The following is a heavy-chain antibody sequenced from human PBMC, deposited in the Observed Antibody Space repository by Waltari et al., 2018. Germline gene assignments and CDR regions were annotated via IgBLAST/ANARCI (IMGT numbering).Heavy chain of an antibody. D-gene: IGHD3-22*01. Sequence: QLQLQESGPGLVKPSETLSLTCTVSGGSISSSSYYWGWIRQPPGKGLEWIGGIYYSGSTYYNPSRKCRVTMSVDASKTHFSLKLSSVTAADTAVYYCARHFIGSGYSVGAFDIWGQGTMVTVSS. CDR2: IYYSGST. CDR1: GGSISSSSYY. CDR3: ARHFIGSGYSVGAFDI. J-gene: IGHJ3*02. V-gene: IGHV4-39*01.